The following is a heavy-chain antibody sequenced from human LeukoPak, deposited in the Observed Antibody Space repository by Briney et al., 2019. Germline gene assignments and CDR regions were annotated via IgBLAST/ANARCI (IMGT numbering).Heavy chain of an antibody. CDR3: ARAPLGGTHDY. V-gene: IGHV4-39*07. D-gene: IGHD1-26*01. Sequence: SETLSLTCTVSGGSISSSSYYWGWIRQPPGTGLEWIGSIYYSGSTYYNPSLKSRVTISVDTSKNQFSLKLSSVTAADTAVYYCARAPLGGTHDYWGQGTLVTVSS. CDR1: GGSISSSSYY. CDR2: IYYSGST. J-gene: IGHJ4*02.